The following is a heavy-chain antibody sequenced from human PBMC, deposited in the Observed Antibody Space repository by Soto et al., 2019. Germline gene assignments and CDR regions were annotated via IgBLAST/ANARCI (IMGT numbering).Heavy chain of an antibody. V-gene: IGHV5-51*01. CDR3: ARSAVGGGGGYYYYYYMDV. CDR1: GYSFTSYW. D-gene: IGHD1-26*01. Sequence: GESLKISCKGSGYSFTSYWIGWVRQMPGKGLEWMGIIYPGDSDTRYSPSFQGQVTISADKSISTAYLQWSSLKASDTAMYYCARSAVGGGGGYYYYYYMDVWGKGTTVTVSS. J-gene: IGHJ6*03. CDR2: IYPGDSDT.